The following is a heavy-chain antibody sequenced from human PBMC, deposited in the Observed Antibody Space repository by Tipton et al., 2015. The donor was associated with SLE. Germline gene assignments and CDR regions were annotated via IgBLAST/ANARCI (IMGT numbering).Heavy chain of an antibody. V-gene: IGHV4-4*07. D-gene: IGHD1-26*01. CDR2: IYTSAST. Sequence: TLSLTCTVSGGSISGYYWSWVRQPAGKGLEWIGRIYTSASTIYNPSLKSRVTLSSDTPKNQFSLRVRSVTAADTAVYYCARERVGATTWFDPWGQGTLVTVSS. J-gene: IGHJ5*02. CDR1: GGSISGYY. CDR3: ARERVGATTWFDP.